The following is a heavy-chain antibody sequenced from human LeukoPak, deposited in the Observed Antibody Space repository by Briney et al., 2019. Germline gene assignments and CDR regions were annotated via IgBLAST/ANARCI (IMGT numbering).Heavy chain of an antibody. CDR1: GGSFSGYY. CDR3: ARGGSSSSWWYNWFDP. Sequence: PSETLSLTCAVYGGSFSGYYWSWMRQPPGKGLEWIGEINHSGSTNYNPSLKSRVTISVDTSKNQFSLKLSSVTAADTAVYYCARGGSSSSWWYNWFDPWGQGTLVTVSS. CDR2: INHSGST. V-gene: IGHV4-34*01. J-gene: IGHJ5*02. D-gene: IGHD6-6*01.